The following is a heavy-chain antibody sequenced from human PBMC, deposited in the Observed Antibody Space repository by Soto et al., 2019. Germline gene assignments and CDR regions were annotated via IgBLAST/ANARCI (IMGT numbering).Heavy chain of an antibody. CDR1: SGSISNYY. V-gene: IGHV4-4*07. Sequence: QVEVQESGPGLVQPSETLSLNCSVSSGSISNYYWSWIRQPAGRGLEWIGRIYSTGTTDYNPSLQSRLNMSVDTSKNQLFLKLRSVTAADTAVYYCAREKDYYHSAMDVWGPGTTVTVSS. CDR2: IYSTGTT. CDR3: AREKDYYHSAMDV. J-gene: IGHJ6*02.